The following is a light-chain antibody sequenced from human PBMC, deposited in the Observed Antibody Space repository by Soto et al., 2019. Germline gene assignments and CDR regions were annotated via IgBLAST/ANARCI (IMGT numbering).Light chain of an antibody. V-gene: IGKV1-5*03. CDR2: GAS. CDR3: QHYDGYSALT. J-gene: IGKJ4*01. CDR1: QSISSW. Sequence: DIQMTQSPSTLSASVGDRVIITCRASQSISSWLAWYQQKPGKAPKLLIYGASSLDSGVPSRFSGSRSGTEFTLTISSLQPDDFATCYCQHYDGYSALTFGGGTKVEIK.